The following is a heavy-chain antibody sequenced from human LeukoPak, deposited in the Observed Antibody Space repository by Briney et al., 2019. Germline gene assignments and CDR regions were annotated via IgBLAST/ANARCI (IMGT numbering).Heavy chain of an antibody. V-gene: IGHV1-2*06. CDR3: ARDYGDYVSAFDI. CDR1: GYTFTDYY. D-gene: IGHD4-17*01. CDR2: INPNSGGT. J-gene: IGHJ3*02. Sequence: ASVKVSCKASGYTFTDYYMHLVRQAPGQGLEWMGRINPNSGGTNYAQKFQGRVTMTRDTSISTAYMELSRLRSDDTAVYYRARDYGDYVSAFDIWGQVTMVTVSS.